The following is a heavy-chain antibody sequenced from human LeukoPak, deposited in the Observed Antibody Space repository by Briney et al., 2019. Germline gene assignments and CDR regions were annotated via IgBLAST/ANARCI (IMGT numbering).Heavy chain of an antibody. V-gene: IGHV4-59*01. CDR2: IFHSGNT. J-gene: IGHJ4*02. CDR1: GVPINSYY. D-gene: IGHD3-16*01. Sequence: PSETLSLTCNVSGVPINSYYWSWIRQPPGKGLEWIGYIFHSGNTNYNPSLKSRVTISVDTSKSHFSLKLNSVTTADTAVYYCTRGAGWLIDYWGQGILVTVSS. CDR3: TRGAGWLIDY.